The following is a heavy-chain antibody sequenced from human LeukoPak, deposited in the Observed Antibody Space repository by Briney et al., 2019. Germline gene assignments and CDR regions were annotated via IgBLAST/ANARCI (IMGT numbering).Heavy chain of an antibody. CDR2: ISSSSSYI. J-gene: IGHJ4*02. V-gene: IGHV3-21*01. Sequence: GGSLRLSCAASGFTFSSYSMNWVRQAPGKGLEWVSSISSSSSYIYYADSVKGRFTISRDNAKNSLYLQMNSLRAEDTAVYYCARGDIVVVPAAMIGNYWGQGTLVNVSS. CDR1: GFTFSSYS. D-gene: IGHD2-2*01. CDR3: ARGDIVVVPAAMIGNY.